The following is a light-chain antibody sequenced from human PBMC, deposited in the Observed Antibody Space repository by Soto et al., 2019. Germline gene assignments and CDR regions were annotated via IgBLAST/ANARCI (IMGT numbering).Light chain of an antibody. CDR1: ALPKQF. CDR2: KDS. J-gene: IGLJ1*01. V-gene: IGLV3-25*03. Sequence: SYELTQPPSGSVSPGQTARITCSGDALPKQFAYWYQQKPGQAPVLLIYKDSERPSGIPERFSGSRSGTTVTLTISGVQAEDEADYYCQSADSSGTYVFGTGTKLTVL. CDR3: QSADSSGTYV.